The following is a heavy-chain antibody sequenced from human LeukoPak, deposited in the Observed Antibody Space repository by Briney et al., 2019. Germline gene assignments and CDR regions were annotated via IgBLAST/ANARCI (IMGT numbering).Heavy chain of an antibody. D-gene: IGHD6-19*01. J-gene: IGHJ4*02. CDR1: GGSISSYY. CDR2: IYYSGST. Sequence: PSETLSLTCTVSGGSISSYYWSWIRQPPGKGLEWIGYIYYSGSTNYNPSLKSRVTISVDTSKNQFSLKLSSVTAADTAVYYCAREYIAVADYWGQGTLVTVSS. V-gene: IGHV4-59*12. CDR3: AREYIAVADY.